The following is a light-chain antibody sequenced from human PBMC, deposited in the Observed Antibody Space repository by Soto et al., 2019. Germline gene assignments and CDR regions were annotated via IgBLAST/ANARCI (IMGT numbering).Light chain of an antibody. CDR2: DVS. J-gene: IGKJ1*01. CDR1: QSFSSW. CDR3: QQYDTYPST. V-gene: IGKV1-5*01. Sequence: DIQMTQSPSTLSASVGDRVAITCRASQSFSSWLAWYQQKPGKAPKLLIYDVSTLQSGVPSRFSGGGSGTEFTLTISSLQPDDFATYYCQQYDTYPSTFGQGTKVEIK.